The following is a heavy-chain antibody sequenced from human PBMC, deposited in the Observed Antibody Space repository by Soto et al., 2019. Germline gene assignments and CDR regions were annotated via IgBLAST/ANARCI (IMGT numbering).Heavy chain of an antibody. CDR2: TRNKANSYTT. V-gene: IGHV3-72*01. CDR3: ARGSTNYGYYYGLDV. J-gene: IGHJ6*02. Sequence: GGSLRLCCAASGFTFSDHFMDWVRQAPGKGLEWVGRTRNKANSYTTEYAASVKGRFTISRDDSKHSLYLQMNSLKTEDTAVYYCARGSTNYGYYYGLDVWGQGTTVTVSS. D-gene: IGHD4-17*01. CDR1: GFTFSDHF.